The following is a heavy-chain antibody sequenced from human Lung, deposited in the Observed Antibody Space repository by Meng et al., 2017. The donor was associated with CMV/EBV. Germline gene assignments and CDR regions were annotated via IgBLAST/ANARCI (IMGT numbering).Heavy chain of an antibody. V-gene: IGHV3-21*01. CDR1: RFMFSSYA. CDR2: ISSSSNYI. D-gene: IGHD4-17*01. CDR3: ARDIYGDFAFDI. J-gene: IGHJ3*02. Sequence: GESLKISCAASRFMFSSYAMHWVRQAPGKGLEWVSSISSSSNYIYYADSLKGRFTISRDNTENSLYLQVNSLRAEDTALYYCARDIYGDFAFDIWGQGTMVTVS.